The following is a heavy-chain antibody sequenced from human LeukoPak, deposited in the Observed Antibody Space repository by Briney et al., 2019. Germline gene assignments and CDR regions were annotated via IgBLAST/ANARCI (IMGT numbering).Heavy chain of an antibody. CDR1: GDSISSYY. Sequence: SETLSLTCTVSGDSISSYYWSWIRQPPGKGLEWIGYIYYSGSTNYNPSLKSRVTISVDTSKNQFSLKLSSVTAADTAVYYCARRVVVTAIHLDAFDIWGQGTMVTVSS. D-gene: IGHD2-21*02. J-gene: IGHJ3*02. CDR2: IYYSGST. V-gene: IGHV4-59*01. CDR3: ARRVVVTAIHLDAFDI.